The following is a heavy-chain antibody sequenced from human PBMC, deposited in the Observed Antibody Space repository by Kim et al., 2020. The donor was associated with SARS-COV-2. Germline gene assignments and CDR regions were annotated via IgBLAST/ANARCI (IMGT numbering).Heavy chain of an antibody. V-gene: IGHV3-23*01. Sequence: GGSLRLSCAASGFTFSSYAMSWVRQAPGKGLEWVSAISGSGGSTYYADSVKGRFTISRDNSKNTLYLQMNSLRAEDTAVYYCAKMTTYYYDSSGYFGYFDLWGRGTLVTVSS. CDR1: GFTFSSYA. CDR2: ISGSGGST. J-gene: IGHJ2*01. D-gene: IGHD3-22*01. CDR3: AKMTTYYYDSSGYFGYFDL.